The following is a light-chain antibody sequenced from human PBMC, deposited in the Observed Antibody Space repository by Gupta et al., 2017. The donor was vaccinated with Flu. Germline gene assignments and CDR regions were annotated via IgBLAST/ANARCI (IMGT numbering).Light chain of an antibody. J-gene: IGKJ4*02. CDR1: QTISSW. Sequence: TKMTQSPSTLSASVGDRVTITCRASQTISSWLAWYQQKPGKAPNLLIYEASTLESGVPSTFTGSGSGTEFTLTISSLQPDDFAAYYCQQYSTYSRTFGEGTKVEIK. V-gene: IGKV1-5*03. CDR2: EAS. CDR3: QQYSTYSRT.